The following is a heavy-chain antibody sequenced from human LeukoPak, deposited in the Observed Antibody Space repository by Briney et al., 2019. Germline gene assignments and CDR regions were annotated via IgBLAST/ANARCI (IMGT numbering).Heavy chain of an antibody. V-gene: IGHV3-23*01. CDR3: ARTPGLGPPFGY. D-gene: IGHD3-16*01. CDR1: GFTFSSNA. J-gene: IGHJ4*02. CDR2: ISASGGTT. Sequence: PGGSLRLSCAASGFTFSSNAMSWVRQAPGKGLEWVSAISASGGTTYYADSVKGRFTISRDNSKNTLYLQMNSLRAEDTAMYYCARTPGLGPPFGYWGQGTLVTVSS.